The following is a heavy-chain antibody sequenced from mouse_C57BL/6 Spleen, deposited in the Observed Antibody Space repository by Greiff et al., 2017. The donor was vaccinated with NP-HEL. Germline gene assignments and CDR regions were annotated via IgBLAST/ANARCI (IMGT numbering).Heavy chain of an antibody. D-gene: IGHD3-2*02. CDR3: ARGGQLRLGDY. J-gene: IGHJ2*01. CDR1: GYTFTSYW. Sequence: QVQLQQPGAELVMPGASVKLSCKASGYTFTSYWMHWVKQRPGQGLEWIGEIDPSDSYTNYNQKFKGKSTLTVDKSSSTAYMQLSSLTSEDSAVYYCARGGQLRLGDYWGQGTTLTVSS. V-gene: IGHV1-69*01. CDR2: IDPSDSYT.